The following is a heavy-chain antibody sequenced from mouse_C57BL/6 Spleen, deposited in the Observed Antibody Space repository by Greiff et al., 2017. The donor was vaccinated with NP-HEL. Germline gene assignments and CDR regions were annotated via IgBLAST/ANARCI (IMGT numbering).Heavy chain of an antibody. Sequence: QVHVKQSGAELVRPGASVTLSCKASGYTFTDYEMHWVKQTPVHGLEWIGAIDPETGGTAYNQKFKGKAILTADKSSSTAYMELRSLTSEDSAVYYCTRLDYYGSSPFAYWGQGTLVTVSA. V-gene: IGHV1-15*01. J-gene: IGHJ3*01. CDR1: GYTFTDYE. D-gene: IGHD1-1*01. CDR3: TRLDYYGSSPFAY. CDR2: IDPETGGT.